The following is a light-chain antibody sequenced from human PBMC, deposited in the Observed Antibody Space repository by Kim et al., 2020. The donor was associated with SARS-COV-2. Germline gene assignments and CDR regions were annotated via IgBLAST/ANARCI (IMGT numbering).Light chain of an antibody. V-gene: IGLV1-40*01. Sequence: VTISCTGGSSNIGAVYAVHWYQPLPRAAPDLRLYDKNNRPSAVPVRVSVSESGTSASLAITGLRAEDEADYDCQSYDNSLGGCVFGTGTKVTIL. CDR2: DKN. CDR1: SSNIGAVYA. J-gene: IGLJ1*01. CDR3: QSYDNSLGGCV.